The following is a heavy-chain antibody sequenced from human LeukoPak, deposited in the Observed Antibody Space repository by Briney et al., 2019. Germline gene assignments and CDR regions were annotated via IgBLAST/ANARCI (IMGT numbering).Heavy chain of an antibody. CDR3: ASPNYDILTGYSYSYGMDV. Sequence: PGGSLRLSCTASGFTFSDYAMSWVRQAPGEGLEWVSSISDNGGGTYYADSVKGRFTISRDNAKNSLYLQMNSLRAEDTAVYYCASPNYDILTGYSYSYGMDVWGQGTTVTVSS. D-gene: IGHD3-9*01. J-gene: IGHJ6*02. V-gene: IGHV3-23*01. CDR1: GFTFSDYA. CDR2: ISDNGGGT.